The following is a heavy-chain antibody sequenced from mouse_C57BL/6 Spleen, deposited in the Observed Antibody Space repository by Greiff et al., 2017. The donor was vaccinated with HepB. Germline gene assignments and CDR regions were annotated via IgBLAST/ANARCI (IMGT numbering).Heavy chain of an antibody. CDR3: ASLYVGYYADWYFDV. D-gene: IGHD2-3*01. J-gene: IGHJ1*03. CDR1: GFTFSSYA. Sequence: EVKLQESGGGLVKPGGSLKLSCAASGFTFSSYAMSWVRQTPEKRLEWVATISDGGSYTYYPDNVKGRFTISRDNAKNNLYLQMSHLKSEDTAMYYCASLYVGYYADWYFDVWGTGTTVTVSS. CDR2: ISDGGSYT. V-gene: IGHV5-4*03.